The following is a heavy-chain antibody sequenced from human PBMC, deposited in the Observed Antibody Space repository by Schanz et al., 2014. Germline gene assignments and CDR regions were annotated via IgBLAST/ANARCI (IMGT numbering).Heavy chain of an antibody. Sequence: VQLVESGGGLVQPGESLRLSCAASGFSFSNYWMSWVRQAPGKGLEWVALISYDGNTKYYADSVKGRFTISRDNSKNTLYLQMNSLRADDTAVYYCARDLLVSHYDFWSGNDYWGQGTLVTVSS. CDR1: GFSFSNYW. CDR2: ISYDGNTK. J-gene: IGHJ4*02. V-gene: IGHV3-30-3*01. D-gene: IGHD3-3*01. CDR3: ARDLLVSHYDFWSGNDY.